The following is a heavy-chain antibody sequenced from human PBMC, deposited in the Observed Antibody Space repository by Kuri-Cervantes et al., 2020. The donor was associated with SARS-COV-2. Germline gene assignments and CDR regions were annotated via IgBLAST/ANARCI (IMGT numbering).Heavy chain of an antibody. V-gene: IGHV3-21*01. CDR3: AKSDWFDP. J-gene: IGHJ5*02. CDR1: GFTFSSYS. CDR2: ISSSSSYI. Sequence: GGSLRLSCAASGFTFSSYSMNWVRQAPGKGLEWVSSISSSSSYIYYADSVKGRSTISRDNAKNSLYLQMNSLRADDTAVYYCAKSDWFDPWGQGTLVTVSS.